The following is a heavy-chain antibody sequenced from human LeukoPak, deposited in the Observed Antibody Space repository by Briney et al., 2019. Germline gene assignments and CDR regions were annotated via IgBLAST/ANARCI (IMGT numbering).Heavy chain of an antibody. CDR3: TRHYGWSNYN. CDR2: IKQDGSEK. J-gene: IGHJ4*02. V-gene: IGHV3-7*01. Sequence: GGSLRLSCAASGFTFSADWMAWVRQAPGKGLEWVANIKQDGSEKYYVASVKGRFTISRDNSKNSLYLQTNSLRADDTAVYYCTRHYGWSNYNWGQGTLVTVSS. CDR1: GFTFSADW. D-gene: IGHD6-19*01.